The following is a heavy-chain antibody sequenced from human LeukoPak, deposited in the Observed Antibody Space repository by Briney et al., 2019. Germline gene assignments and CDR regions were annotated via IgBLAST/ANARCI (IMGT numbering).Heavy chain of an antibody. CDR1: GFTFGSYV. D-gene: IGHD3-10*01. J-gene: IGHJ4*02. CDR3: VSDYYGSEGYFDY. CDR2: ISGDGGT. Sequence: GGSLRLSCAASGFTFGSYVMSWVRQAPGKGPEWVSAISGDGGTYYADSVKGRFTISRDNAKNSLYLQMNSLRAEDTAVYYCVSDYYGSEGYFDYWGQGTLVTVSS. V-gene: IGHV3-23*01.